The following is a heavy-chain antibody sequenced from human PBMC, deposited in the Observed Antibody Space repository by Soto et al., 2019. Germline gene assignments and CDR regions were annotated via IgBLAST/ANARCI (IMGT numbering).Heavy chain of an antibody. J-gene: IGHJ5*02. CDR1: GGSISSYY. D-gene: IGHD2-2*01. CDR2: IYYSGST. V-gene: IGHV4-59*01. Sequence: PSETLSLTCTVSGGSISSYYWSWIRQPPGKGLEWIGYIYYSGSTNYNPSLKSRVTISVDTSKNQFSLKLSSVTAADTAVYYCARRTPAATNWFDPWGQGTLVTVS. CDR3: ARRTPAATNWFDP.